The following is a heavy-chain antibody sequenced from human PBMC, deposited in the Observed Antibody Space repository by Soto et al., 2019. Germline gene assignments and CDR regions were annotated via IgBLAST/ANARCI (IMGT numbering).Heavy chain of an antibody. V-gene: IGHV3-33*01. Sequence: GGSLRLSCAASGFTFSSYGMHWVRQAPGKGLEWVAVIWYDGSNKYYADSVKGRFTISRDNSKNTLYLQMNSLRAEDTAVYYCARARGYSYGYFDYWGQGTLVTVSS. CDR2: IWYDGSNK. CDR3: ARARGYSYGYFDY. CDR1: GFTFSSYG. D-gene: IGHD5-18*01. J-gene: IGHJ4*02.